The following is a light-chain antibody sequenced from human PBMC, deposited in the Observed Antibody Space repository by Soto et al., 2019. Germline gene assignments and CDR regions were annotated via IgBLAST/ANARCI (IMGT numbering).Light chain of an antibody. V-gene: IGLV2-11*01. CDR3: CSYAGTYTYV. CDR1: SSDISDYHY. CDR2: DVT. Sequence: QSVLTQPHSVSGSPGQSVTISCTGTSSDISDYHYNSVSWYQQHPDKAPKVMIFDVTKRPSGVPDRFSGSKSGNTASLTISGLQAEDEADYYCCSYAGTYTYVFGTGTKVTVL. J-gene: IGLJ1*01.